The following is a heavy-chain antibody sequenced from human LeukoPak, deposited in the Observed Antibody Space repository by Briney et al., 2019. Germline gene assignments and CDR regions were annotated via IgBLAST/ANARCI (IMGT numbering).Heavy chain of an antibody. CDR3: AKGADTALDY. V-gene: IGHV3-21*04. CDR2: ISSSSSYI. Sequence: GGSLRLSCAASGFTFSSYAMTWVRQAQGKGLEWVSSISSSSSYIYYADSVKGRFTISRDNSKNSLYLQMNSLRTEDTALYYCAKGADTALDYWGQGTLVTVSS. CDR1: GFTFSSYA. J-gene: IGHJ4*02. D-gene: IGHD5-18*01.